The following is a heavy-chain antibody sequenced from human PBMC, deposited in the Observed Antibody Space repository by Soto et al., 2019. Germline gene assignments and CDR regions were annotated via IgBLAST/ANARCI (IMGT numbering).Heavy chain of an antibody. V-gene: IGHV5-51*01. CDR3: ARQHRLRAPKQNDAFDI. CDR2: IYPGDSDT. CDR1: GYSFTSYW. Sequence: GASLKISCKGSGYSFTSYWIGWVRQMPGKGLEWMGIIYPGDSDTRYSPSFQGQVTISADKSISTAYLQWSSLKASDTAMYYCARQHRLRAPKQNDAFDIWGQGTMVTVSS. D-gene: IGHD5-12*01. J-gene: IGHJ3*02.